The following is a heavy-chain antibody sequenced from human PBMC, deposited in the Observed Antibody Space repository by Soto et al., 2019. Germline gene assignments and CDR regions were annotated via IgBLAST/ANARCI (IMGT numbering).Heavy chain of an antibody. J-gene: IGHJ4*02. V-gene: IGHV3-30*18. D-gene: IGHD1-26*01. CDR3: AKDTHFRVVGATFYFDY. CDR2: ISYDGSNK. Sequence: QVQLVESGGGVVQPGRSLRLSCAASGFTFSSYGMHWVRQAPGKGLEWVAVISYDGSNKYYADSVKGRFTISRDNSKNTLYLQMNSLRAEDTAVYYCAKDTHFRVVGATFYFDYRAREPWSPSPQ. CDR1: GFTFSSYG.